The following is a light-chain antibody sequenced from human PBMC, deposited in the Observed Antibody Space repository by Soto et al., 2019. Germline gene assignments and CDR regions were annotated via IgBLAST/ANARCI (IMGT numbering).Light chain of an antibody. Sequence: EIVLTQSPGTLSLSPGERATLSCRASQSVSSSYLAWYQQKPGQAPRLLIYASSSRATGIPDRFSGSGSGTDFTLTISRLEPEDFEVYYCQYYGISPGTFGQGTKVDIK. J-gene: IGKJ1*01. CDR2: ASS. CDR1: QSVSSSY. CDR3: QYYGISPGT. V-gene: IGKV3-20*01.